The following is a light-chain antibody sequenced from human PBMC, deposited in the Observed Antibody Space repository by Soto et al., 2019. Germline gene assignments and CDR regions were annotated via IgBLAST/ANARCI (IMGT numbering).Light chain of an antibody. CDR2: KAS. CDR1: QTISSW. V-gene: IGKV1-5*03. Sequence: DIQITQSPSTLSGSVGDRVTLTCRASQTISSWLAWYQQKPGKAPKLLIYKASTLKSGVPSRFSGSGPGTEFTLTISSLQPDDFATYYCQHYNSYSEAFGQGTKVDIK. CDR3: QHYNSYSEA. J-gene: IGKJ1*01.